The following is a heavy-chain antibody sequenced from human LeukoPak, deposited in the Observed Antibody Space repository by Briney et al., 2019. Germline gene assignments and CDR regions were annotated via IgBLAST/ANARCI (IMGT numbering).Heavy chain of an antibody. J-gene: IGHJ5*02. CDR3: ARGPRQWLPRGWFDP. V-gene: IGHV4-34*01. D-gene: IGHD6-19*01. CDR2: INHSGST. Sequence: SETLSLTCAVYGGSFSGYYWSWIRQPPGKGLEWIGEINHSGSTNYNPSLKSRVSISADTSKNQFSLKRSSVTAADTAVYYCARGPRQWLPRGWFDPWGQGTLVTVSS. CDR1: GGSFSGYY.